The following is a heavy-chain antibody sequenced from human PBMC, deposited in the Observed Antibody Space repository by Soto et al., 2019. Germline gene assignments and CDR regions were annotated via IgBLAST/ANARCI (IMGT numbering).Heavy chain of an antibody. CDR3: GAGQFFSDY. D-gene: IGHD6-19*01. CDR2: ISFDGSNT. J-gene: IGHJ4*02. Sequence: QVQLVESGEGVVQPGRSLRLSCAASGFPFSSSGMHWVRQAPGKGLEWVALISFDGSNTYYADSVKGRFTISRDNSQNTLYLQMHSLRAEDTSLYYCGAGQFFSDYWGQGTLVTVSS. CDR1: GFPFSSSG. V-gene: IGHV3-30*03.